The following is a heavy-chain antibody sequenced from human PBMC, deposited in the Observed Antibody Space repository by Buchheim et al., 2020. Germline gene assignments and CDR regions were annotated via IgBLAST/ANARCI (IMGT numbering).Heavy chain of an antibody. J-gene: IGHJ6*02. Sequence: QVQLVQSGAEVQKPGASVKVSCKASGYTFTGYHINWVRQATGQGLERMGWMSPNTGDTAYAQTFQGRVTMTRDTSITTAYMELSSLTSEDTGVYYCARGISNGVDVWGQGAT. CDR3: ARGISNGVDV. D-gene: IGHD3-3*02. V-gene: IGHV1-8*01. CDR2: MSPNTGDT. CDR1: GYTFTGYH.